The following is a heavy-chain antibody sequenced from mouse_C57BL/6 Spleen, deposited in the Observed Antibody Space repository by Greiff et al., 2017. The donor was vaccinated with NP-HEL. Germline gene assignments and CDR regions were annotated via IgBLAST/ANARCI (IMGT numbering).Heavy chain of an antibody. CDR2: IYPGSGST. CDR3: AREDYGNSYFDY. CDR1: GYTFTSYW. J-gene: IGHJ2*01. D-gene: IGHD2-1*01. V-gene: IGHV1-55*01. Sequence: VQLQQSGAELVPPGASVQMSCTASGYTFTSYWITWVKQRPGQGLGWIGDIYPGSGSTNYNEKFKSTATLTVDTSSSTAYMQLSSLTSEDSAVYYCAREDYGNSYFDYWGQGTTLTVSS.